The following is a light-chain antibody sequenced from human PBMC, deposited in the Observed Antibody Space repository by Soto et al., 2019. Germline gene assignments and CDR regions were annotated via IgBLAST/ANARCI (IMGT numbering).Light chain of an antibody. CDR3: SSYTTSNTRQIV. CDR1: SSDVGGYNY. V-gene: IGLV2-14*03. J-gene: IGLJ1*01. CDR2: DVT. Sequence: QSVLAQPASVSGSPGQSITISCTGTSSDVGGYNYVSWYQHHPGKAPKLIIYDVTNRPSGVSNPFSGSKSGNTASLTISVLRPEDEADYYCSSYTTSNTRQIVFGTGTKVTVL.